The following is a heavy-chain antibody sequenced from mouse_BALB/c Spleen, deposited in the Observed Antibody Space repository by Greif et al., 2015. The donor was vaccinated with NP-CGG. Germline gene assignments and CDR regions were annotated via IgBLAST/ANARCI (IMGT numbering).Heavy chain of an antibody. J-gene: IGHJ3*01. Sequence: EVMLVEPGGGLVKPGGSLKLSCAASGFTFSDYYMYWVRQTPEKRLEWVATISDGGSYTYYPDSVKGRFTISRDNAKNNLYLQMSSLKSEDTAMYYCAREEDGNYWFAYWGQGTLVTVSA. V-gene: IGHV5-4*02. CDR2: ISDGGSYT. D-gene: IGHD2-1*01. CDR3: AREEDGNYWFAY. CDR1: GFTFSDYY.